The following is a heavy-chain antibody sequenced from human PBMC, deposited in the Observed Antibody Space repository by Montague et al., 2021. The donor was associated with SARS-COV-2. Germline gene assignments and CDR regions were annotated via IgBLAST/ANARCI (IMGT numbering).Heavy chain of an antibody. Sequence: TLTLTCTVSGGSISSSSYYWGWIRQPPGKGLEWIGSIYYSGSTYYNPSLKSRVTISVDTSKNQFSLKLSSVTAADTAVYYCAREGGWLSRGSYYFDYWGQGTLVTVSS. CDR3: AREGGWLSRGSYYFDY. CDR2: IYYSGST. CDR1: GGSISSSSYY. J-gene: IGHJ4*02. D-gene: IGHD3-22*01. V-gene: IGHV4-39*07.